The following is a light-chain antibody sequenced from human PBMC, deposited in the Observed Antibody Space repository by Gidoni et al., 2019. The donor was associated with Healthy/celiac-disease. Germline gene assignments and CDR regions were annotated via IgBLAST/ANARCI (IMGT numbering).Light chain of an antibody. J-gene: IGKJ4*01. CDR2: LGS. CDR1: QSLLHSNGYNY. V-gene: IGKV2-28*01. CDR3: MQDLQTPLT. Sequence: DLVMTQSQLSLPVTPGEPASISCRSSQSLLHSNGYNYLDWYLQNPGQSPQLLIYLGSNRASGVPDRFSGSGSGSDFTLKISRVEAEDVGVYYCMQDLQTPLTFGGGTKVEIK.